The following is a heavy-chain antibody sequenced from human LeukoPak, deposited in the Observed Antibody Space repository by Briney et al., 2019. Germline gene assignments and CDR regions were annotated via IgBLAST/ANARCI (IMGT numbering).Heavy chain of an antibody. Sequence: GGSLRLSCAASGFTFSSYAMSWVRQAPGEGLEWVSAISGSGGSTYYADSVKGRFTISRDNSKNTLYLQMNSLRAEDTAVYYCAKARHCSRTSCVDAFDIWGQGTMVTVSS. J-gene: IGHJ3*02. V-gene: IGHV3-23*01. CDR2: ISGSGGST. CDR1: GFTFSSYA. D-gene: IGHD2-2*01. CDR3: AKARHCSRTSCVDAFDI.